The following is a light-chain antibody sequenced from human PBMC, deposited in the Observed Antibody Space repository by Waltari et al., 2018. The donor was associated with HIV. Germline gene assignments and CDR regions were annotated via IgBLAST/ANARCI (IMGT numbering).Light chain of an antibody. Sequence: QSVLTQPPSASGTPGQRVTISCSGSSSNLGSNSLTWYQQVPGTAPKLLIYSNNQRPSGVPDRFSGSKSGTSASLAISGLQSEDEAHYYCATWDDSLNGRVFGGGTKLTVL. CDR2: SNN. CDR1: SSNLGSNS. CDR3: ATWDDSLNGRV. V-gene: IGLV1-44*01. J-gene: IGLJ3*02.